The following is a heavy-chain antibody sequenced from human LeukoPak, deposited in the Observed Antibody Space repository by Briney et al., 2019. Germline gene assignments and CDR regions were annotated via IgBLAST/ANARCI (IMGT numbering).Heavy chain of an antibody. J-gene: IGHJ4*02. CDR2: HYHTGRI. CDR1: GGSISGTSYC. D-gene: IGHD1-1*01. Sequence: SETLSLTCSVSGGSISGTSYCWGWIRQPPGKGPEWIGSHYHTGRIYHSPSLNSRVTISVDTSKNQFSLKLSSVTDADTAVYYCARDGSDNWGLFDNWGRGTLVTVSS. CDR3: ARDGSDNWGLFDN. V-gene: IGHV4-39*07.